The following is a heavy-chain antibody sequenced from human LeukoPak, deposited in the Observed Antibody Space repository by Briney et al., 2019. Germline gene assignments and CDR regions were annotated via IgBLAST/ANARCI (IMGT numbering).Heavy chain of an antibody. D-gene: IGHD6-19*01. Sequence: GSVKVSCKTSGYTFTNYGISWVRQAPGQGLEWLGWISGYNGNTNYAQKLQGRVTMTTDTSTSTAYMELRSLRSDDTAVYYCARGESPVAGTSPFDYWGQGTLVTVSS. J-gene: IGHJ4*02. CDR2: ISGYNGNT. CDR3: ARGESPVAGTSPFDY. CDR1: GYTFTNYG. V-gene: IGHV1-18*01.